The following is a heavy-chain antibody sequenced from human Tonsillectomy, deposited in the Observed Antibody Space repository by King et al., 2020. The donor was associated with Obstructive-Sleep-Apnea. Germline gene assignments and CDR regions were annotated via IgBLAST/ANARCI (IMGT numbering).Heavy chain of an antibody. D-gene: IGHD3-9*01. CDR3: ARDLRHQSFDSRVIYGLDV. CDR2: ISSTGAYI. V-gene: IGHV3-21*01. CDR1: GFTFSAYS. Sequence: VQLVESGGGLVKPGGSLRLSCAASGFTFSAYSMSWVRQAPGKGLEWVSSISSTGAYIYYAASLKGRFTISRDNAEDSIYLQISGLRAEDTAVYFCARDLRHQSFDSRVIYGLDVWGQGTTVTVSS. J-gene: IGHJ6*02.